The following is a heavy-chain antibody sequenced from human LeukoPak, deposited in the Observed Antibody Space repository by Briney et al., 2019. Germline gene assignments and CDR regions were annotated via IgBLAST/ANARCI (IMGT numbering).Heavy chain of an antibody. Sequence: PGGSLRLSCVASGFTFSSYGMSWVRQAPGEGLEWVSGISASGGSTYYADSVKGRFTISRDNSQNTLYVQMNSLRAEDTALYYCAKTRNYYYDGVDVWGQGTTVTVSS. CDR3: AKTRNYYYDGVDV. V-gene: IGHV3-23*01. J-gene: IGHJ6*02. CDR2: ISASGGST. CDR1: GFTFSSYG.